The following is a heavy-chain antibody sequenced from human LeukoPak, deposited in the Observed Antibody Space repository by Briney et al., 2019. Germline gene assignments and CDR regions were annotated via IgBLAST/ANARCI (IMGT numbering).Heavy chain of an antibody. Sequence: SETLSLTCAVYGGSFSGYYWSWIRQPPGKGLEWIGEINHSGSTNYNPSLKSRVTISVDTSKNQFSLKLSSVTAADTAVYYCARRRLSSGYYRNNWFDPWGQGTLVTVSS. CDR2: INHSGST. CDR3: ARRRLSSGYYRNNWFDP. CDR1: GGSFSGYY. J-gene: IGHJ5*02. V-gene: IGHV4-34*01. D-gene: IGHD3-22*01.